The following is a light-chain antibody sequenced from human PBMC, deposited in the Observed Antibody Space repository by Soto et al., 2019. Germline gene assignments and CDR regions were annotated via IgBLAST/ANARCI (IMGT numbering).Light chain of an antibody. J-gene: IGLJ3*02. CDR1: NSDVGAYNY. V-gene: IGLV2-14*01. CDR2: EVS. Sequence: QSALTQPASVSGSPGQSITISCTGSNSDVGAYNYVSWYQQHPGKAPKLIIYEVSNQPSGVSHRFSGSKSGNTASLTISGLQADDEADYYCTSYTVSNTRVFGGGTKLTVL. CDR3: TSYTVSNTRV.